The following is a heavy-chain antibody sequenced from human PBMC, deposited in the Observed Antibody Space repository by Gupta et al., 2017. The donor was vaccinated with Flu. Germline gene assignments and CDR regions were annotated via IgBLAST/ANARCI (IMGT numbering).Heavy chain of an antibody. J-gene: IGHJ1*01. CDR3: ARPDCRGAVCYSAQH. CDR2: INPNSRDV. V-gene: IGHV1-2*06. D-gene: IGHD2-15*01. Sequence: HAPGQGLEWMGRINPNSRDVDFAQKFQGRVTMTSDTSISTAYMELNRLTHDDTAVYYCARPDCRGAVCYSAQHWGQGTLVTVSS.